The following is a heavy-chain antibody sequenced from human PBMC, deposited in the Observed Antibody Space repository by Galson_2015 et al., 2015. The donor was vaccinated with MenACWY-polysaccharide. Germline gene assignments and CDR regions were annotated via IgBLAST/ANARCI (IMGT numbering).Heavy chain of an antibody. Sequence: TLSLTCTVSGASIGSGDDYYWTRIRQRPGKGLEWIGYIYYSGSTYYNPSLKSRVIISQDTSKNQFSLNLSSVTAADTAVYYCARAPQGLWFGEAWGQGTLVTVSS. V-gene: IGHV4-31*03. J-gene: IGHJ5*02. CDR2: IYYSGST. CDR3: ARAPQGLWFGEA. D-gene: IGHD3-10*01. CDR1: GASIGSGDDYY.